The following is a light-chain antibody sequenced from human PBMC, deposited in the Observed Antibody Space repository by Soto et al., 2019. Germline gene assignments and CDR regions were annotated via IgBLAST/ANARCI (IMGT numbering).Light chain of an antibody. CDR2: GAS. J-gene: IGKJ4*01. CDR1: QSINNN. Sequence: EIVMTQSPATLSVSPGERATLSCRPSQSINNNLAWYQQKRGQGPRLLIYGASSRATGTPARFSGSGSGTGFTLTISSLQSEDFAIYYCQQYNDWPLTFGGGTKVEIK. V-gene: IGKV3-15*01. CDR3: QQYNDWPLT.